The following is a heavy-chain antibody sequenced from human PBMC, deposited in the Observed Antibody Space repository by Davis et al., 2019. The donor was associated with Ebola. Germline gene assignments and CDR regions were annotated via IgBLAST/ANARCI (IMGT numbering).Heavy chain of an antibody. CDR1: GFTFTGSA. J-gene: IGHJ4*01. V-gene: IGHV1-58*02. D-gene: IGHD1-14*01. Sequence: AASVKVSCKASGFTFTGSAMQWVRQARGQGLEWMGWIVLGSGNTNYAQKFQGRVTITRDMSTSTSYLDLSNLRSEDTAVYYCTASAGTVGKFDYWGQGTLVTVSS. CDR2: IVLGSGNT. CDR3: TASAGTVGKFDY.